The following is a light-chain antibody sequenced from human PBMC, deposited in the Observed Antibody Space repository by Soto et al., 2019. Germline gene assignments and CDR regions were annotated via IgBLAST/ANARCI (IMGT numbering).Light chain of an antibody. CDR1: QSVLYSSNNKNN. V-gene: IGKV4-1*01. Sequence: DIVMTQSPDSLAVSLAERAAINCKSSQSVLYSSNNKNNLAWYQQKPGQPPRLLIYWAFTRESGVPDRFSGSGSGTDFTLTISSLQAEDVAVYYCQQYYSTPLTFGGGTKVEIK. CDR2: WAF. CDR3: QQYYSTPLT. J-gene: IGKJ4*01.